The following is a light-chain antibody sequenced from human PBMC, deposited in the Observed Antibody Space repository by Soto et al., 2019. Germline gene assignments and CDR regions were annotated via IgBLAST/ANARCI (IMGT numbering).Light chain of an antibody. J-gene: IGLJ3*02. CDR2: EVS. CDR1: SSDVGGYNY. CDR3: SSYTSSSTLV. V-gene: IGLV2-14*01. Sequence: QSALTQPASVSGSPGQSITISCTGTSSDVGGYNYVSWYQHHPGKAPKVIIYEVSNRPSGVSSRFSGSKSGNTASLTISVLQAEYEADYFCSSYTSSSTLVFGGGTKLTVL.